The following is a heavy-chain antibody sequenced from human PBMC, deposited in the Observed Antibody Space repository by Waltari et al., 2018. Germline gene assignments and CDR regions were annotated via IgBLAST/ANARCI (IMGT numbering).Heavy chain of an antibody. D-gene: IGHD2-2*01. Sequence: QESGPGLLKPSETLSLTCAVSGGSVSDTSYFWGWIRQAPGKGLEWLGNIYYDGNTNYNPPLKGRVSISVDTSQKQFSLKLTSVTATDTAVYYCARQGLYCRSSNCVGLDFSHWGQGTLVAVS. CDR2: IYYDGNT. CDR3: ARQGLYCRSSNCVGLDFSH. J-gene: IGHJ4*02. CDR1: GGSVSDTSYF. V-gene: IGHV4-39*01.